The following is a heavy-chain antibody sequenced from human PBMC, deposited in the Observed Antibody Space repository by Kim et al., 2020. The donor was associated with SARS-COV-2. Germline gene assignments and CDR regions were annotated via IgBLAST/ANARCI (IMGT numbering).Heavy chain of an antibody. CDR2: ISWNSGSI. D-gene: IGHD3-22*01. CDR3: AKDSSSGFLIFDY. CDR1: GFTFGDYA. J-gene: IGHJ4*02. Sequence: GGSLRHSCAASGFTFGDYAMHWVRQAPGKGLEWVSGISWNSGSIVYADSVKGRFTISRDNAKNSLYLQMNSLRAEDTALYYCAKDSSSGFLIFDYWGQGTLVTVSS. V-gene: IGHV3-9*01.